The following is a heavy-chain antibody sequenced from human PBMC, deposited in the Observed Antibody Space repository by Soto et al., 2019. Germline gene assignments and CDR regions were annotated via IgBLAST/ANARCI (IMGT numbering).Heavy chain of an antibody. D-gene: IGHD5-12*01. CDR2: IIPIFGTA. Sequence: TSGKVSFPDFCGAFSSYASSWMRPAPGQGLEWMGGIIPIFGTANDAQKSQGRVTITADESTSTAYMELSSLRSEDTAVYYCAREYSGDGMDGWGQGTTVTVSS. J-gene: IGHJ6*02. V-gene: IGHV1-69*13. CDR1: CGAFSSYA. CDR3: AREYSGDGMDG.